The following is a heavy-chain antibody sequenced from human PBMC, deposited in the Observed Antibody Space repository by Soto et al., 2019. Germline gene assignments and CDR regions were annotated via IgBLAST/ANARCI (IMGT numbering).Heavy chain of an antibody. CDR1: RFTFSNYG. J-gene: IGHJ4*02. D-gene: IGHD5-12*01. V-gene: IGHV3-30*18. CDR3: VKGGYHYFDY. Sequence: QPGGSLRLSCAASRFTFSNYGMHWVRQTPGKGLEWVAVISYDGSNKYYADSVKGRFTISRDNSKNTLYLQMNSLRAEDTAVYYCVKGGYHYFDYWGQGT. CDR2: ISYDGSNK.